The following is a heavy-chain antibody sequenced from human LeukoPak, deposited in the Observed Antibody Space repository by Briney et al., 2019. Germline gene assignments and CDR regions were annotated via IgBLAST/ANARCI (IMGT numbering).Heavy chain of an antibody. Sequence: GESLKISCKGSGYIFTNYWIGWVRQMPGKGLEWMGIIYPGDSGTRYSPSFQGQVTISADKAISTAYLQWSSLKASGTAMYYCARHLRYSSGWFLFDQWGQGTLVTVSS. CDR1: GYIFTNYW. D-gene: IGHD6-19*01. CDR3: ARHLRYSSGWFLFDQ. J-gene: IGHJ4*02. V-gene: IGHV5-51*01. CDR2: IYPGDSGT.